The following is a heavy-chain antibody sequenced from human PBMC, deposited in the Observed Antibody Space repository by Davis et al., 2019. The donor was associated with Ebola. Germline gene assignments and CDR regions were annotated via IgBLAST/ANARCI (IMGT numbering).Heavy chain of an antibody. CDR1: GGSFSGYY. D-gene: IGHD2-2*01. V-gene: IGHV4-34*01. J-gene: IGHJ5*02. Sequence: MPSETLSLTCAVYGGSFSGYYWSWLRQPPGKGLEWIGEINHSGTNNYNPSLKSRVTISVDTSNNQFYLKLSSVTAADTAVYYCATSQDCSSTSCDNWFDPWGQGTLVTVSS. CDR3: ATSQDCSSTSCDNWFDP. CDR2: INHSGTN.